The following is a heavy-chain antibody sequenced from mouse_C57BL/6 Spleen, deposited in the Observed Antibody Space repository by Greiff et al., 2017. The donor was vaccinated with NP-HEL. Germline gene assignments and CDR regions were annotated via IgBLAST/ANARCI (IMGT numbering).Heavy chain of an antibody. CDR1: GFNIKDDY. Sequence: EVQLQQPGAELVRPGASVKLSCTASGFNIKDDYMHWVKQRPEQGLEWIGWIDPENGDTEYASKFQGKATITADTSSNTAYLQLSSLTSEDTAVYYCTTYYYGSSYDYFDYWGQGTTLTVSS. V-gene: IGHV14-4*01. D-gene: IGHD1-1*01. J-gene: IGHJ2*01. CDR2: IDPENGDT. CDR3: TTYYYGSSYDYFDY.